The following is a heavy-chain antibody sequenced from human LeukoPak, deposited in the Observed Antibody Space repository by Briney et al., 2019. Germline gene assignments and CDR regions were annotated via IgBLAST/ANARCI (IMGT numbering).Heavy chain of an antibody. Sequence: PSETLSLTCTVSGGSISSGDYYWSWIRQPPGKGLEWIGYVYYSGSTNYNPSLKSRVTMSVDTSKNQFSLKLSSVTAADTAIYYCARQDRTTVTTFDYWGQGTLVTVSS. CDR1: GGSISSGDYY. D-gene: IGHD4-17*01. CDR3: ARQDRTTVTTFDY. J-gene: IGHJ4*02. V-gene: IGHV4-30-4*08. CDR2: VYYSGST.